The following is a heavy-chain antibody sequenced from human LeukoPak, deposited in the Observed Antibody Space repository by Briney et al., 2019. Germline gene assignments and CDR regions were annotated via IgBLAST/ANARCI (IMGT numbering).Heavy chain of an antibody. CDR3: ARAPYDSSGYIYFDY. Sequence: GGSLRLSCAASRFTFSSYSMNWVRQAPGKGLEWVSSISSSSSYIYYADSVKGRFTISRDNAKNSLYLQMNSLRAEDTAVYYCARAPYDSSGYIYFDYWGQGTLVTVSS. CDR1: RFTFSSYS. D-gene: IGHD3-22*01. CDR2: ISSSSSYI. V-gene: IGHV3-21*01. J-gene: IGHJ4*02.